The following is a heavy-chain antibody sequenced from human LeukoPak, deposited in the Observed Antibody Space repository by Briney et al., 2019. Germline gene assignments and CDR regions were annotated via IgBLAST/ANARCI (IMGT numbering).Heavy chain of an antibody. J-gene: IGHJ4*02. CDR2: ISASGGST. V-gene: IGHV3-23*01. CDR3: AKVIWFGELFFDY. Sequence: PGGSLRLSCAASGFTFSSYAMSWVRQAPGRGLEWVSAISASGGSTYYADSVKGRFTISRDNSKNTLYLQMNSLRAEDTAVYYCAKVIWFGELFFDYWGQGTLVTVPS. CDR1: GFTFSSYA. D-gene: IGHD3-10*01.